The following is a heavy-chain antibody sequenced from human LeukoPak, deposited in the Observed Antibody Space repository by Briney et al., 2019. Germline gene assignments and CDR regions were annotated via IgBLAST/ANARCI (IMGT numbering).Heavy chain of an antibody. D-gene: IGHD1-26*01. CDR2: ISSSSSYI. CDR3: ASDREPGALYDAFDI. V-gene: IGHV3-21*01. Sequence: GGSLRLSCAASGFTFSSNAMSWVRQAPGKGLEWVSSISSSSSYIYYADSVKGRFTISRDNAKNSLYLQMNSLRAEDTAVYYCASDREPGALYDAFDIWGQGTMVTVSS. J-gene: IGHJ3*02. CDR1: GFTFSSNA.